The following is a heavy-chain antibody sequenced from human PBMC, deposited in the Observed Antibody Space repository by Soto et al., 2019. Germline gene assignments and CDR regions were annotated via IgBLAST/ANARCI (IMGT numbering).Heavy chain of an antibody. CDR2: IYYSGST. Sequence: SETLSLTCTVSGGSISSGGYYWSWIRQHPGKGLEWIGYIYYSGSTYYNPSLKSRVTISVDTSKNQFSLKLSSVTAADTAVYYCARGDDYGDNWFDPWGQGTLVTVSS. D-gene: IGHD4-17*01. J-gene: IGHJ5*02. CDR1: GGSISSGGYY. V-gene: IGHV4-31*03. CDR3: ARGDDYGDNWFDP.